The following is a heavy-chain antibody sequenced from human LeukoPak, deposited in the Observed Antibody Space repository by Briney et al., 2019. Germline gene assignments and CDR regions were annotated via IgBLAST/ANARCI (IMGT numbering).Heavy chain of an antibody. Sequence: PEGSLRLSCAASGFTFSSYAMHWVRQAPGKGLEYVSAISSNGGSTYYANSVKGRFTISRDNSKNTLYLQMGSLRAEDMAVYYCARSAVAEFRFDYWGQGTLVTVSS. J-gene: IGHJ4*02. CDR2: ISSNGGST. CDR1: GFTFSSYA. CDR3: ARSAVAEFRFDY. V-gene: IGHV3-64*01. D-gene: IGHD6-19*01.